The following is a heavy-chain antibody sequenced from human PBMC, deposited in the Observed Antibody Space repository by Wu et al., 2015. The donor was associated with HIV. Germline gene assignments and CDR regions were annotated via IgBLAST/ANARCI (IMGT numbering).Heavy chain of an antibody. CDR2: ISAYNGNT. Sequence: QVQLVQSGAEVKKPGASVKVSCKASGGTFSSYAISWVRQAPGQGLKWMGWISAYNGNTNYAQKLQGRVTMTTDTSTSTAYMELRSLRSDDTAVYYCARDMVVVVPAALDYWGQGTLVTVSS. D-gene: IGHD2-2*01. CDR3: ARDMVVVVPAALDY. CDR1: GGTFSSYA. J-gene: IGHJ4*02. V-gene: IGHV1-18*01.